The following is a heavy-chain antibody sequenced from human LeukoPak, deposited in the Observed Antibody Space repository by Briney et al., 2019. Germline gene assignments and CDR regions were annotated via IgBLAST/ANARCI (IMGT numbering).Heavy chain of an antibody. CDR3: ARHPPPMGSSGWYSWFDP. V-gene: IGHV4-39*01. D-gene: IGHD6-19*01. J-gene: IGHJ5*02. CDR2: INYSGST. Sequence: SETLSLTCTVSGDSISGSPYYWGWIRQSPGKALEWIVSINYSGSTYYNSSLKSRVTISVDTSKNQLSLKVSSVTAADTAVYYCARHPPPMGSSGWYSWFDPWGQGTLVTVSS. CDR1: GDSISGSPYY.